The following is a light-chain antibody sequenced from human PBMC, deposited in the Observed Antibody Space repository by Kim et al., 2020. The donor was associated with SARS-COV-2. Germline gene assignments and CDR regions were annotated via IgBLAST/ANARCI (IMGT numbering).Light chain of an antibody. CDR1: SGSIASNY. J-gene: IGLJ3*02. CDR2: EDN. CDR3: QSYDSSNSWV. Sequence: LTQPHSVSESPGKTVTISCTRSSGSIASNYVQWYQQRPGSAPTTVIYEDNQRPSGVPDRFSGSIDSSSNSASLTISGLKTEDEADYYCQSYDSSNSWVFGGGTQLTIL. V-gene: IGLV6-57*04.